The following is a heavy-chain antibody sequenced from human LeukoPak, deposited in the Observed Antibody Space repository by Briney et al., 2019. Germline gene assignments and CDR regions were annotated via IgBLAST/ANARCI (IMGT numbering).Heavy chain of an antibody. CDR1: GGTFSNYA. J-gene: IGHJ6*03. CDR3: ARYTSGRLNPGFYHYYMDV. Sequence: GASVKVSCKASGGTFSNYAISWVRQAPGQGLEWMGWIGAYNGNTNYAQKLQGRVTMTTDTSTSTAYMELRSLRSDDTAVYYCARYTSGRLNPGFYHYYMDVWGKGTTVTVSS. V-gene: IGHV1-18*01. CDR2: IGAYNGNT. D-gene: IGHD6-19*01.